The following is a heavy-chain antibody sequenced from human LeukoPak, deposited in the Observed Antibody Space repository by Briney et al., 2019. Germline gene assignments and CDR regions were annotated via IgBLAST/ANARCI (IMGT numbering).Heavy chain of an antibody. CDR3: ARGPFPRYYYDTSGYQWAFDV. V-gene: IGHV4-61*02. D-gene: IGHD3-22*01. CDR1: GASISGSDHY. J-gene: IGHJ3*01. CDR2: IYSTGTT. Sequence: SEALSLTCTVSGASISGSDHYWSWVRQPAGKGLEWIGRIYSTGTTNYNPSLKSRVTLSIDTSKNQFSLNLKSASAADTAVYYRARGPFPRYYYDTSGYQWAFDVWGQGTKVTVSS.